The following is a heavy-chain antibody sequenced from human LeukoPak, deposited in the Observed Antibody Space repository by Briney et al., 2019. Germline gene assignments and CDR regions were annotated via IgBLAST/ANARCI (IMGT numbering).Heavy chain of an antibody. CDR3: ARGGAEYCTSTKCHPVYGMDV. V-gene: IGHV3-21*01. CDR2: ISSSRSYI. D-gene: IGHD2-2*01. Sequence: GGSLRLSCAASGFTFSSYSMNWVRQAPGKGLEWVSSISSSRSYIYYADSVKGRFNISRDNAQNSLYLQMNSLRAEDTAVYYCARGGAEYCTSTKCHPVYGMDVWGQGTTVTVSS. CDR1: GFTFSSYS. J-gene: IGHJ6*02.